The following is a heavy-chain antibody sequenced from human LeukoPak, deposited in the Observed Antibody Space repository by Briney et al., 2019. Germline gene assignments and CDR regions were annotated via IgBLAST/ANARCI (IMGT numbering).Heavy chain of an antibody. V-gene: IGHV4-4*02. Sequence: GSLRLSCAASGFTFSSYGMNWIRQPPGKGLEWIGEIYHSGSTNYNPSLKSRVTISVDKSKNQFSLKLSSVTAADTAVYYCASRRETYGSGSYYASYFDYWGQGTLVTVSS. CDR1: GFTFSSYG. CDR2: IYHSGST. J-gene: IGHJ4*02. CDR3: ASRRETYGSGSYYASYFDY. D-gene: IGHD3-10*01.